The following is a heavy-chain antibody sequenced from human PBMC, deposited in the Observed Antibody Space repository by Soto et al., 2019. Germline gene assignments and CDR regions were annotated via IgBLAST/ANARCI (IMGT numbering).Heavy chain of an antibody. CDR1: NDSFGIYY. Sequence: SETLSLTCTVSNDSFGIYYYNWIRQPPGKGLEWIGYIFYTWSTDYNPSLKSRVTISADTSKKQFSLKLTSVTAADTAVYYWAGYLSRTLMTFWGGGWFDPWGQGTLVTVSS. CDR2: IFYTWST. V-gene: IGHV4-59*03. D-gene: IGHD3-16*01. J-gene: IGHJ5*02. CDR3: AGYLSRTLMTFWGGGWFDP.